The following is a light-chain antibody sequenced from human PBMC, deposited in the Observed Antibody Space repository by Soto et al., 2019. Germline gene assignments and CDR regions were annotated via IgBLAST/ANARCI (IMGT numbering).Light chain of an antibody. CDR3: QMYNNWVGT. CDR2: GAA. Sequence: DIVLTQSPATLSVSPGERATLSCRANQSISSNFAWYQQKPGQAPRLLIYGAATRATGIPARFSGSGSGTDFTLTINSLQSEDFAVYYCQMYNNWVGTFGGGKRWIS. CDR1: QSISSN. J-gene: IGKJ4*01. V-gene: IGKV3-15*01.